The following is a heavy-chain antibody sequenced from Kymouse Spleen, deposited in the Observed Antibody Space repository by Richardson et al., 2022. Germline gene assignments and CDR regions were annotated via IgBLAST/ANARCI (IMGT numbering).Heavy chain of an antibody. V-gene: IGHV1-2*04. CDR3: AREGRLRLGELSLYRYYYYYGMDV. CDR1: GYTFTGYY. Sequence: QVQLVQSGAEVKKPGASVKVSCKASGYTFTGYYMHWVRQAPGQGLEWMGWINPNSGGTNYAQKFQGWVTMTRDTSISTAYMELSRLRSDDTAVYYCAREGRLRLGELSLYRYYYYYGMDVWGQGTTVTVSS. D-gene: IGHD3-16*02. J-gene: IGHJ6*02. CDR2: INPNSGGT.